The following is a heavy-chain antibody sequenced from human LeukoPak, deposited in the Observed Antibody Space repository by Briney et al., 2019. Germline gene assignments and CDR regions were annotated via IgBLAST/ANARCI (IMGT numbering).Heavy chain of an antibody. J-gene: IGHJ3*01. CDR3: ARGDITIFY. CDR1: GFTFSSYE. Sequence: GGSLRLSCAASGFTFSSYEMNWVRQAPGKGLEWVANIKQDGSEKYYVDSVKGRFTISRDNAKNSLYLQMNSLRAEDTAVYYCARGDITIFYWGQGTMVTVSS. D-gene: IGHD3-9*01. V-gene: IGHV3-7*01. CDR2: IKQDGSEK.